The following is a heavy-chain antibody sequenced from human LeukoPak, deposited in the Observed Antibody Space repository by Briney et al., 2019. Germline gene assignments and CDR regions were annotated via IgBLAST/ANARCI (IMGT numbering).Heavy chain of an antibody. CDR1: GGSISSYY. CDR2: IYYSGST. D-gene: IGHD3-10*01. Sequence: SETLSLTCTVSGGSISSYYWSWIRQPPGKGLEWIGYIYYSGSTNYNPSLKSRVTISVDTSKNQFSLKLSSVTAADTAVYYCARAEGLWFGEPTRPYGMDVWGQGTTVTVSS. CDR3: ARAEGLWFGEPTRPYGMDV. V-gene: IGHV4-59*01. J-gene: IGHJ6*02.